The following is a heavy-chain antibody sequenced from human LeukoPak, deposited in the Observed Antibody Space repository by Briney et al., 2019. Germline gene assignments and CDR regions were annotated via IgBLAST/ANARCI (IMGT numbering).Heavy chain of an antibody. V-gene: IGHV1-3*01. J-gene: IGHJ4*02. D-gene: IGHD4-11*01. Sequence: ASVKVSCKASGYTFTSYAMHWVRQAPGQRLEWMGWINAGNGDTKYSQKFQGRVTITRDTSASTGYMELSSLRSEDTAVYYCGRDVPGMTTAYFASWGQGTLVPVSS. CDR3: GRDVPGMTTAYFAS. CDR2: INAGNGDT. CDR1: GYTFTSYA.